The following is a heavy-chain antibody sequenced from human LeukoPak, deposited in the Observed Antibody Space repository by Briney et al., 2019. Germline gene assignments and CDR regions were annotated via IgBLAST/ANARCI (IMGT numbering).Heavy chain of an antibody. J-gene: IGHJ3*02. CDR2: IYYSGST. CDR1: GGSIRNYY. Sequence: ASETLSLTCSVSGGSIRNYYWTWIRQPPGKGLDWIGYIYYSGSTNYNPSLKSRVTISVDTSKNQFSLKLSSVTAADTAVYYCARVLSLGYCSSTSCYDDAFDIWGQGTMVTVSS. CDR3: ARVLSLGYCSSTSCYDDAFDI. D-gene: IGHD2-2*01. V-gene: IGHV4-59*01.